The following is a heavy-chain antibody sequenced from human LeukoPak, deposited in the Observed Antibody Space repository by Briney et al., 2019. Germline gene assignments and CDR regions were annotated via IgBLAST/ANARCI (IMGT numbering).Heavy chain of an antibody. Sequence: ETGGSLRLSCAASGFSFSSYWMHWVRQAPGKGLVWVSRINSDGSSTNYADSVKGRFSISRDNSNQTLYLQMSSVRADDTAVYYCARGQGVVGATTRGYFGYWGQGALVTVSS. CDR3: ARGQGVVGATTRGYFGY. J-gene: IGHJ4*02. CDR2: INSDGSST. CDR1: GFSFSSYW. V-gene: IGHV3-74*01. D-gene: IGHD1-26*01.